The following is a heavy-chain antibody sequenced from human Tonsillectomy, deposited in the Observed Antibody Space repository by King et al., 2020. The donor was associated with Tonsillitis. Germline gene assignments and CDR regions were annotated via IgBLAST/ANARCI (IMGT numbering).Heavy chain of an antibody. CDR2: ISSSSSYT. Sequence: VQLVESGGGLVKPGGSLRLSCAASGFTFSDYYMSWIRQAPGKGLEWVSYISSSSSYTNYADSVKGRFTISRDNAKNSLYLQMNSLRAEDTAVYYCARDWGYCSSTSCSENWFDPWGQGTLVTVPS. CDR1: GFTFSDYY. CDR3: ARDWGYCSSTSCSENWFDP. D-gene: IGHD2-2*01. J-gene: IGHJ5*02. V-gene: IGHV3-11*06.